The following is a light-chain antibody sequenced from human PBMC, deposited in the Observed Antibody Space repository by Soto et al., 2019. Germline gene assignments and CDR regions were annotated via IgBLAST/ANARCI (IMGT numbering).Light chain of an antibody. J-gene: IGLJ1*01. V-gene: IGLV2-8*01. CDR3: YSYAGTNNYV. CDR2: EVN. CDR1: GSDVGGYNF. Sequence: QSALTQPPSASGSPGQSVTISCTGTGSDVGGYNFVSWYQHHPGKAPKLIIYEVNKRPSGVPDRFSGSKSGNTASLTVSVLQAEDEADYYCYSYAGTNNYVFGPGTKLTVL.